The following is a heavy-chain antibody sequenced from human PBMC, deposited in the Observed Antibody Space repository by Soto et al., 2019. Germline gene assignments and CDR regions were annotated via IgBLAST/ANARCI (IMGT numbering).Heavy chain of an antibody. CDR2: IIPILGIA. CDR3: ARTLKTHDDIWGSYD. V-gene: IGHV1-69*02. Sequence: QVQLVQSGAEVKKPGSSVKVSCKASGGTFSSYTISWVRQAPGQGLEWMGRIIPILGIANYAQKFQGRVTITADKSTSTAYMELSSLRSEDTALYYCARTLKTHDDIWGSYDWGQGTLVTVSS. J-gene: IGHJ4*02. CDR1: GGTFSSYT. D-gene: IGHD3-16*01.